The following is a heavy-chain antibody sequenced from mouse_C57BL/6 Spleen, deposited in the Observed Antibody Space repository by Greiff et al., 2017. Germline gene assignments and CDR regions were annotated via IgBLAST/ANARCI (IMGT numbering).Heavy chain of an antibody. CDR3: VRQEGRDYDSGFAY. CDR2: IRSKSNNYAT. Sequence: EVQLQQSGGGLVQPKGSLKLSCAASGFSFNTYAMNWVRQAPGKGLEWVARIRSKSNNYATYYADSVKDRFTISRDDSESMLYLQMNNLKTEDTAMYYCVRQEGRDYDSGFAYWGQGTLVTVSA. J-gene: IGHJ3*01. V-gene: IGHV10-1*01. D-gene: IGHD2-4*01. CDR1: GFSFNTYA.